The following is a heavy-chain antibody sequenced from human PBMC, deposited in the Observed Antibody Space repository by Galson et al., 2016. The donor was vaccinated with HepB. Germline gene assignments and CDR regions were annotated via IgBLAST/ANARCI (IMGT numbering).Heavy chain of an antibody. V-gene: IGHV3-9*01. J-gene: IGHJ4*02. CDR2: IIWNNHII. CDR1: GFTFDDYS. D-gene: IGHD6-19*01. Sequence: SLRLSCAASGFTFDDYSIHWVRQVPGKGLEWVSGIIWNNHIIGYADSVKGRFTISRDNAKNSLYLQMNSLRAEDTALYYCAKEGSGPEPYPFDYWGQGTLVTVSS. CDR3: AKEGSGPEPYPFDY.